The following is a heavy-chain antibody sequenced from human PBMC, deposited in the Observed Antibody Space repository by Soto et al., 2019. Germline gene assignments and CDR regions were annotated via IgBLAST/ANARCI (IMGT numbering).Heavy chain of an antibody. V-gene: IGHV1-24*01. CDR2: FDPEDGET. CDR1: GGTFSSYA. J-gene: IGHJ5*02. Sequence: ASVKVSCKASGGTFSSYAISWVRQAPGQGLEWMGGFDPEDGETIYAQKFQGRVTMTEDTSTDTAYMELSSLRSEDTAVYYCATDRVSSGWYNWFDPWGQGTLVTVSS. D-gene: IGHD6-19*01. CDR3: ATDRVSSGWYNWFDP.